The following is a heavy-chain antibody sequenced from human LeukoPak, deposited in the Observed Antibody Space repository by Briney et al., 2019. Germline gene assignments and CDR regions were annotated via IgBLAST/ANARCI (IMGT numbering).Heavy chain of an antibody. CDR3: AKVISLWFGDGHWFDP. V-gene: IGHV3-23*01. Sequence: GGSLRLSCAASGFTFSSYAMSWVRQAPGKGLEWVSAISGSGGSTYYADSVKGRFTISRDNSKNTLYLQMNSLRAEDTAVYYCAKVISLWFGDGHWFDPWGQGTLVTVSS. CDR1: GFTFSSYA. CDR2: ISGSGGST. D-gene: IGHD3-10*01. J-gene: IGHJ5*02.